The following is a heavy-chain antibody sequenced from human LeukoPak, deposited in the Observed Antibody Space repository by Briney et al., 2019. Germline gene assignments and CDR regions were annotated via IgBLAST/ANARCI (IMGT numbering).Heavy chain of an antibody. CDR2: ISSSGSTI. Sequence: GGSLRLSCAASGFTFSSYSMNWVRQAPGKGLEWVSYISSSGSTIYYADSVKGRFTISRDNARNSLYLQMNSLRAEDTAVYYCARDALGYCSSTSCPLYYYMDVWGKGTTVTVSS. J-gene: IGHJ6*03. V-gene: IGHV3-48*04. CDR1: GFTFSSYS. CDR3: ARDALGYCSSTSCPLYYYMDV. D-gene: IGHD2-2*01.